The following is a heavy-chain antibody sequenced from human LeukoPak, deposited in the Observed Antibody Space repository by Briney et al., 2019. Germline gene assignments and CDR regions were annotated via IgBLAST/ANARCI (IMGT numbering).Heavy chain of an antibody. V-gene: IGHV3-7*01. Sequence: GGSLRLSCAASGFTFSTYWMSWVRQAPGKGLEWVANIKLDGSVEYYADSVKGRFTISRDNSKNTLYLQMNSLRAEDTAVYYCAKGAEGDYWGQGTLVTVSS. D-gene: IGHD1-26*01. J-gene: IGHJ4*02. CDR1: GFTFSTYW. CDR2: IKLDGSVE. CDR3: AKGAEGDY.